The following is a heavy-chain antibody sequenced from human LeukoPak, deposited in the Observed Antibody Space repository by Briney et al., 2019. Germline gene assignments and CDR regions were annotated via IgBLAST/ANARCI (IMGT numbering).Heavy chain of an antibody. Sequence: PGGSLRLSCAASGFTFSSYAMHWVRQAPGKGLEYVSATSSNGGSTYYANSVKGRFTISRDNSKNTLYLQMGSLRAEDMAVYYCARAFGGYYYGDYWGQGTLVTVSS. D-gene: IGHD3-22*01. CDR3: ARAFGGYYYGDY. V-gene: IGHV3-64*01. CDR2: TSSNGGST. CDR1: GFTFSSYA. J-gene: IGHJ4*02.